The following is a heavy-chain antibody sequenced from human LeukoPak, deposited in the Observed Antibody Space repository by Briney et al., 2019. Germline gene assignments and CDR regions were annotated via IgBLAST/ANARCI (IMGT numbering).Heavy chain of an antibody. CDR3: ARGGTNYYGSGSYYRSYYMDV. Sequence: SETLSLTCAVYGGSFSGYYWSWIRQPPGKGLEWIGEINHSGSTNYNPSLKSRVTISVDTSKNQFSLKLSSVTAADTAVYYCARGGTNYYGSGSYYRSYYMDVWGKGTTVTVSS. D-gene: IGHD3-10*01. J-gene: IGHJ6*03. CDR2: INHSGST. CDR1: GGSFSGYY. V-gene: IGHV4-34*01.